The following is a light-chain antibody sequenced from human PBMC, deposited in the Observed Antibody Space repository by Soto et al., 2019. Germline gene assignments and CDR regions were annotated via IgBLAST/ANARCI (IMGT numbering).Light chain of an antibody. J-gene: IGLJ3*02. CDR3: APWDDSLKGPV. Sequence: QAVVTQPPSVSGAPGQRVTISCTGSSSNIGAGYAVHWYQQLPGTAPKLLIYSDNQRPSGVPDRFSGSKSGTSASLAISGLQSEDEADYYCAPWDDSLKGPVFGGGTKLTVL. CDR2: SDN. CDR1: SSNIGAGYA. V-gene: IGLV1-44*01.